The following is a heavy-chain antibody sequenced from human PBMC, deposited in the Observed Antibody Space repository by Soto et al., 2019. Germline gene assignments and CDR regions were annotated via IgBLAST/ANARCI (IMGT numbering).Heavy chain of an antibody. CDR3: ARDTDDFWSGYYGGIFDY. Sequence: QVQLVESGGGVVQPGRSLRLSCAASGFTFSSYAMHWVRQAPGKGLEWVAVISYDGSNKYYADSVKGRFTISRDNSKNTLYVQMNSLRAEDTAVYYCARDTDDFWSGYYGGIFDYWGQGTLVTVSS. CDR2: ISYDGSNK. CDR1: GFTFSSYA. D-gene: IGHD3-3*01. J-gene: IGHJ4*02. V-gene: IGHV3-30-3*01.